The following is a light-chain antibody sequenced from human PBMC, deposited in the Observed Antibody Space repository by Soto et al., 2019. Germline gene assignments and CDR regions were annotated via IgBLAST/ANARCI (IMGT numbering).Light chain of an antibody. CDR1: QSVSSN. V-gene: IGKV3-15*01. J-gene: IGKJ1*01. Sequence: EILMTQSPATLSVSPGERATLSCRASQSVSSNLACYQQKPGQAPRVLIYSASTRATGIPARFSGSGSGTEFTLTISSLQSEDFAVYYCQQYNNWYRTFGQGTKVEIK. CDR3: QQYNNWYRT. CDR2: SAS.